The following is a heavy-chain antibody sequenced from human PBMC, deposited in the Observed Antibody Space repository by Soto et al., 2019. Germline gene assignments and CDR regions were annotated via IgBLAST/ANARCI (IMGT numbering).Heavy chain of an antibody. CDR3: AVRLRDNWFAP. J-gene: IGHJ5*02. Sequence: QVQLVQSGSEVKKPGASVKVSCKASGYTFPSYAISWVRQAPGQGLEWMGCIIPSNGNTNYAQKLQGRVTMTTDTSTSTAYMELRSLRSDDTAVYYCAVRLRDNWFAPWGQGTLVTVSS. CDR1: GYTFPSYA. D-gene: IGHD4-17*01. CDR2: IIPSNGNT. V-gene: IGHV1-18*01.